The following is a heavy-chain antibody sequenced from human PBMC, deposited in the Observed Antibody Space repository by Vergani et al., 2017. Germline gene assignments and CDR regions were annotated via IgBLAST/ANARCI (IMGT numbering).Heavy chain of an antibody. CDR3: ARGFSGSYKRYYFDY. J-gene: IGHJ4*02. D-gene: IGHD1-26*01. Sequence: EVQLVESGGGLVQPGGSLRLSCAASGFTFSSYAMHWVRQALGKGLEYVSAISSNGGSTYYANSVKGRFTISRDNSKNTLYLQMGSLRAEDMAVYYCARGFSGSYKRYYFDYWGQGTLVTVSS. CDR2: ISSNGGST. CDR1: GFTFSSYA. V-gene: IGHV3-64*01.